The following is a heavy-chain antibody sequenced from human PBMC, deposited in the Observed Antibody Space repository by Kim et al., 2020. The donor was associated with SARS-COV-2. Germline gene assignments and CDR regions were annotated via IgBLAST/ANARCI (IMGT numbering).Heavy chain of an antibody. CDR2: ST. J-gene: IGHJ4*02. CDR3: ARELAAGFDY. Sequence: STNYNPSLKSRVTISVDTSKNQFSLKLSSVTAADTAVYYCARELAAGFDYWGQGTLVTVSS. V-gene: IGHV4-59*01. D-gene: IGHD6-13*01.